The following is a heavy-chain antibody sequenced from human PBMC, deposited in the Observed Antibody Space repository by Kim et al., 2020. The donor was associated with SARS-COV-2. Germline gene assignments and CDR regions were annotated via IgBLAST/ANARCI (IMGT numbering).Heavy chain of an antibody. Sequence: GGSLRLSCAASGFTFSSYSMNWVRQAPGKGLEWVSSISSSSSYIYYADSVKGRFTISRDNAKNSLYLQMNSLRAEDTAVYYCARDLVPGTTRYYYGMDVWGQGTTVTVSS. CDR3: ARDLVPGTTRYYYGMDV. CDR2: ISSSSSYI. J-gene: IGHJ6*02. V-gene: IGHV3-21*01. CDR1: GFTFSSYS. D-gene: IGHD1-1*01.